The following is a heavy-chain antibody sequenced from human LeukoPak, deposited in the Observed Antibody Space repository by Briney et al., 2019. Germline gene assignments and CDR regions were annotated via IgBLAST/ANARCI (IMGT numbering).Heavy chain of an antibody. CDR2: IYSGGST. V-gene: IGHV3-66*01. Sequence: GGSLRLSCAASGFTVSSNYMSWVRQAPGKGLEWVSVIYSGGSTYYADSVKGRFTISRDNSKNTLYLQMNSLRAEDTAVYYCARNYDSSGIDYWGQGTLVTVSS. CDR3: ARNYDSSGIDY. J-gene: IGHJ4*02. CDR1: GFTVSSNY. D-gene: IGHD3-22*01.